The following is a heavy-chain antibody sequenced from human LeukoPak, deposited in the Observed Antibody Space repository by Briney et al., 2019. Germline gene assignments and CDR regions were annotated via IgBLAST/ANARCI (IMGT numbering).Heavy chain of an antibody. D-gene: IGHD1-26*01. J-gene: IGHJ3*02. CDR2: ISAYNGNT. Sequence: ASVTVSCTASGYSFTNYGISWVRQAPGQGLEWMGWISAYNGNTNYAQKLQGRVTMTTDTSTSTAYMELRSLRSDDTAVYYCARGVVGATSDIWGQGTMVTVSS. CDR3: ARGVVGATSDI. CDR1: GYSFTNYG. V-gene: IGHV1-18*01.